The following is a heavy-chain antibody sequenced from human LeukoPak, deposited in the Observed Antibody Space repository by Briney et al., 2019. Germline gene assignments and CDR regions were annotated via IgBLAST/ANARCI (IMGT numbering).Heavy chain of an antibody. Sequence: SETLSLTCTVAVGSISSSSYYWGWIREPPGKGLEWIGSIYYSGSTYYNPSLKSRVTISVDTSKNQFSLKLSSVTAADTAVYYCARRGFDPWGQGTLVTVSS. CDR2: IYYSGST. CDR1: VGSISSSSYY. V-gene: IGHV4-39*01. CDR3: ARRGFDP. J-gene: IGHJ5*02.